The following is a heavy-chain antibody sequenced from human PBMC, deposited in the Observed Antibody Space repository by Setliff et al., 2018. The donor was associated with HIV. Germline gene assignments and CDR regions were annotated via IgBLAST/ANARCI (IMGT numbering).Heavy chain of an antibody. V-gene: IGHV1-8*03. CDR3: AREGLLVTSVGGAYWYHGMDV. CDR2: MNPNSGNT. Sequence: ASVKVSCKASGYIFTNYDIHWVRQATGQGLEWMGWMNPNSGNTGYAQKFQDRVTITTDESTTTVFMELTGLRSEDTAVYYCAREGLLVTSVGGAYWYHGMDVWGQGTTVTVSS. D-gene: IGHD2-15*01. CDR1: GYIFTNYD. J-gene: IGHJ6*02.